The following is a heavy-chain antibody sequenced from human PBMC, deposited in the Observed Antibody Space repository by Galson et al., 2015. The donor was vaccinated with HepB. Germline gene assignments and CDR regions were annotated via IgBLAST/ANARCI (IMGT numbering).Heavy chain of an antibody. CDR1: GGSISSGGYS. CDR3: ARGKGAYYVWGRSLDY. D-gene: IGHD3-16*01. V-gene: IGHV4-30-4*07. CDR2: IYYSGST. J-gene: IGHJ4*02. Sequence: TLSLTCAVSGGSISSGGYSWSWIRQPPGKGLEWIGYIYYSGSTYYNPSLKSRVTISVDTSKNQFSLKLSSVTAADTAVYYCARGKGAYYVWGRSLDYWGQGTLVTVSS.